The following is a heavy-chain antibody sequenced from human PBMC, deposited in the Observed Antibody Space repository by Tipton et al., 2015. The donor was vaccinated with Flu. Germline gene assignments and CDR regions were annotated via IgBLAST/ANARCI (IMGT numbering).Heavy chain of an antibody. V-gene: IGHV4-38-2*02. CDR1: GYSIRSGYY. Sequence: TLSLTCSVSGYSIRSGYYWGWIRQPPGKGLEWIGNFFHSGSTYYNPSLKSRVTISEDRSRNQFSLRLSSVTAADTAVYYCARDPSLGMPEYFDNWGQGILVTAPS. D-gene: IGHD2-2*01. CDR2: FFHSGST. CDR3: ARDPSLGMPEYFDN. J-gene: IGHJ4*02.